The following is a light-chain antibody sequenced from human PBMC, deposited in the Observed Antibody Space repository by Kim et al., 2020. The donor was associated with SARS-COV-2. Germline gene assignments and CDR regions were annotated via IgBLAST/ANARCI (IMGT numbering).Light chain of an antibody. CDR3: QQYSSWPLT. V-gene: IGKV1-5*01. CDR2: DAS. J-gene: IGKJ4*01. CDR1: QSISNW. Sequence: DIQMTQSPSTLSASVGDRVTITCRASQSISNWLAWYQQKPGKAPKLLTYDASSLESGVPSRFSGSGSGTDFTLTISSLQADDFATYYCQQYSSWPLTFGGGTKVDIK.